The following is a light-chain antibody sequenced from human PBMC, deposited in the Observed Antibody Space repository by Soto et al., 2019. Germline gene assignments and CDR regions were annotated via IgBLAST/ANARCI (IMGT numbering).Light chain of an antibody. CDR2: DVS. V-gene: IGLV2-14*01. J-gene: IGLJ1*01. CDR1: SSDVGSYNY. Sequence: QSVLTQPASVSGSPGQSITISCTGTSSDVGSYNYVSWYQQHPDKAPKLMIYDVSKRPSGVSNRFSGSKSGNTASLTISGLQAEDEADYYCSSYTGSSTPYVFGTGTKLTVL. CDR3: SSYTGSSTPYV.